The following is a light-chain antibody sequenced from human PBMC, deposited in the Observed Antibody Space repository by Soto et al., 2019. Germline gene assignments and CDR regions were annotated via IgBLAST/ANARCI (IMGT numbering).Light chain of an antibody. J-gene: IGLJ1*01. CDR1: SSNVGRYDF. CDR2: EVN. V-gene: IGLV2-8*01. CDR3: SSYSGSDNV. Sequence: QSALTQPPSASGSPGQSVTISCTGTSSNVGRYDFVSWYQQYPGKAPKLVIYEVNKRPSGVPDRFSGSKSGNTASLTVSGLQSEDEADYYCSSYSGSDNVFGTGTKLTVL.